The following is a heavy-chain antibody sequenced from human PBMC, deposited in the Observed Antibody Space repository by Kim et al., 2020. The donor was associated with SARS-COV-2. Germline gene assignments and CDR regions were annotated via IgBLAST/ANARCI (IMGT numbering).Heavy chain of an antibody. CDR2: INPNSGGT. CDR3: ARDQDYYDSSGYWRPQFDY. J-gene: IGHJ4*02. CDR1: GYTFTGYY. V-gene: IGHV1-2*02. Sequence: ASVKVSCKASGYTFTGYYMHWVRQAPGQGLEWMGWINPNSGGTNYAQKFQGRVTMTRDTSISTAYMELSRLRSDDTAVYYCARDQDYYDSSGYWRPQFDYWGQGTLVTVSS. D-gene: IGHD3-22*01.